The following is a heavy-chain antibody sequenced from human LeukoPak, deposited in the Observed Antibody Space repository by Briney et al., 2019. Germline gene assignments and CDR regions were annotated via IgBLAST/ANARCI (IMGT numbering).Heavy chain of an antibody. CDR3: TTAPHYYDPY. D-gene: IGHD3-22*01. CDR2: VKXXTXXGXX. CDR1: GFTFTNAW. J-gene: IGHJ4*02. Sequence: GGSLRLSCAASGFTFTNAWMXXXRQAPXXGXXXVGXVKXXTXXGXXXXAAXVXXRXXXXRDDSKTTLYLQMNSLKTEDTAVYYCTTAPHYYDPYWGQGSLVTVSS. V-gene: IGHV3-15*01.